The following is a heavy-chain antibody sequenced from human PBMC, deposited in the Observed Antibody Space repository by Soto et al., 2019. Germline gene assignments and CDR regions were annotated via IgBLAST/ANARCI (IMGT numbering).Heavy chain of an antibody. CDR2: IIPIFGTA. D-gene: IGHD2-2*01. J-gene: IGHJ6*02. V-gene: IGHV1-69*06. CDR1: GGTFSSYA. CDR3: ARDLXPQVPAAMDYYYYGMDV. Sequence: SVKVSCKASGGTFSSYAISWVRQAPGQGLEWTGGIIPIFGTANYAQKFQGRVTITADKSTSTAYMELSSLRSEDTAVYYCARDLXPQVPAAMDYYYYGMDVWGRGTTVTVSS.